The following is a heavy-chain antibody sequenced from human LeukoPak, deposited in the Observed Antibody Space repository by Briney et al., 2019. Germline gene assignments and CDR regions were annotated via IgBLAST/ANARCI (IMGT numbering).Heavy chain of an antibody. Sequence: GGSLRLSCAASGFTFSSYGMHWVRQAPGKGLEWVAVISFDGSNEYYADSVKGRFTISRDNSKNMLYLQMNSLRAEDTAVYYCAKRSNYGYAVTTSLDYWGQGTLVIVSS. J-gene: IGHJ4*02. V-gene: IGHV3-30*18. D-gene: IGHD3-16*01. CDR1: GFTFSSYG. CDR3: AKRSNYGYAVTTSLDY. CDR2: ISFDGSNE.